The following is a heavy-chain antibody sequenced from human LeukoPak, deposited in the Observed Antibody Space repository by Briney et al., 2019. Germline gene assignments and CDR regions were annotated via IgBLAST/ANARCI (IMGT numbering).Heavy chain of an antibody. CDR1: RFTFSSFA. V-gene: IGHV3-23*01. D-gene: IGHD4-11*01. CDR3: ARVLPYDYINRFDR. J-gene: IGHJ5*02. Sequence: PGGSLRLSCAASRFTFSSFAMSWVRQAPGRGLEWVSAISSSGDSTYYADSVKGRFTISRDNAKNSLYLQMNSLRAEDTAVYYCARVLPYDYINRFDRWGQGTLVTVSS. CDR2: ISSSGDST.